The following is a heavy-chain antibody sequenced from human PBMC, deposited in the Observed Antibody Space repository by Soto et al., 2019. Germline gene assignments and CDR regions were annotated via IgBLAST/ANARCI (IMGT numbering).Heavy chain of an antibody. D-gene: IGHD7-27*01. Sequence: WGSLRLSCAASGFSFSISPMHWDRQAPGKGPGWVALISYDGTNKFYADSVKGRFTISRDNSKSTLYLQVDSLRPEDAAVYYCARDPKTSGGQHWAFNYFDSWGQGT. V-gene: IGHV3-30-3*01. CDR3: ARDPKTSGGQHWAFNYFDS. CDR2: ISYDGTNK. J-gene: IGHJ4*02. CDR1: GFSFSISP.